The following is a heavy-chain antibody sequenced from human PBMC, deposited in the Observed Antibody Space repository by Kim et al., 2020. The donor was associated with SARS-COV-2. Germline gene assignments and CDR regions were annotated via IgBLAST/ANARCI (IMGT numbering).Heavy chain of an antibody. D-gene: IGHD3-22*01. V-gene: IGHV4-39*01. Sequence: SETLSLTCTVSGGSISSSSYYWGRIRQPPGQGLEWIGSIYYSGSTYYNPSLKSRVTISVDTSKNQFSLKLSSVTAADTAVYYCARGIVGWVITTYFDYWGQGTLVTVSS. CDR3: ARGIVGWVITTYFDY. J-gene: IGHJ4*02. CDR1: GGSISSSSYY. CDR2: IYYSGST.